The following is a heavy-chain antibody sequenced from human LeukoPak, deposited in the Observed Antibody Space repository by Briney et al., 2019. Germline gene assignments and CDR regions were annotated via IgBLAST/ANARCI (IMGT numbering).Heavy chain of an antibody. V-gene: IGHV4-34*01. CDR1: GGSLSGSY. CDR3: ARARRDSGFYKVDY. D-gene: IGHD3-3*01. Sequence: SETLSPTCAVYGGSLSGSYWSWIRQPPGKGLEWVGEINHSGSANYNPSFKSRVTPSIDKSKNQFSLNLNSVTAADTAVYYCARARRDSGFYKVDYWGEGTLVTVSS. CDR2: INHSGSA. J-gene: IGHJ4*02.